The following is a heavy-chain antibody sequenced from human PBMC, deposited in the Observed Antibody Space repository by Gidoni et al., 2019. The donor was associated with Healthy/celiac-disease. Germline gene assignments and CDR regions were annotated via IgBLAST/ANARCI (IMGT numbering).Heavy chain of an antibody. CDR2: IYYSGRT. CDR3: ARRDIPMIGED. D-gene: IGHD3-22*01. V-gene: IGHV4-28*01. Sequence: LEWIWYIYYSGRTSYNPSLKSRVTMSVDTSKNQFSLKLSSVTAVDTAVDSCARRDIPMIGEDWGQGTLVTVSS. J-gene: IGHJ4*02.